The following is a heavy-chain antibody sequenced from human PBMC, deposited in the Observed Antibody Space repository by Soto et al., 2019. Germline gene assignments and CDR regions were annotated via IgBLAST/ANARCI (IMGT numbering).Heavy chain of an antibody. Sequence: ASVKVSCKASGGTFSSYAISWVRQAPGQGLEWMGGLIPILGTANYAQKFQGRVTITADESTSTAYMELSSLRSEDTAVYYCARYRGSSWDGTMGFDHWGQGTQVTVSS. D-gene: IGHD6-13*01. J-gene: IGHJ4*02. CDR3: ARYRGSSWDGTMGFDH. V-gene: IGHV1-69*13. CDR2: LIPILGTA. CDR1: GGTFSSYA.